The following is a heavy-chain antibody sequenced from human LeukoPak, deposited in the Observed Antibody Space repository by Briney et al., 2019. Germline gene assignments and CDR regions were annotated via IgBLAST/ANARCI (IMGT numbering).Heavy chain of an antibody. D-gene: IGHD3-3*01. V-gene: IGHV1-18*01. CDR2: ISAYNGNT. Sequence: ASVKVSCKASGYTFTSYGISWVRQAPGQGLEWMGWISAYNGNTNYAQKLQGRVTMTTDTSTSTAYMELRSLRSDDTAVYYCARVIGGIFGVVPVDYWGQGTLVTVSS. CDR1: GYTFTSYG. J-gene: IGHJ4*02. CDR3: ARVIGGIFGVVPVDY.